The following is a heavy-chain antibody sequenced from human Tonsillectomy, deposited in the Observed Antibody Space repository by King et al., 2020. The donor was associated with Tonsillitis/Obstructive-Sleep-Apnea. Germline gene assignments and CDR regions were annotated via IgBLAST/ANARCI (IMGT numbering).Heavy chain of an antibody. CDR3: AKSRYYYDSSGYYLDY. CDR2: ISYDGSNK. CDR1: GFTFSSYG. Sequence: QLVQSGGGVVQPGRSLRLSCAASGFTFSSYGMHWVRQAPGKGLEWVAVISYDGSNKYYADSVKGRFTISRDNSKSTLYLQMNSLRAEDTAVYYCAKSRYYYDSSGYYLDYWGQGTLVTVSS. V-gene: IGHV3-30*18. J-gene: IGHJ4*02. D-gene: IGHD3-22*01.